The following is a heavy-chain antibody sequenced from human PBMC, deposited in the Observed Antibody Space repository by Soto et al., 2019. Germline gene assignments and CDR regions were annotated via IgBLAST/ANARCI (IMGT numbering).Heavy chain of an antibody. V-gene: IGHV1-18*01. D-gene: IGHD6-6*01. J-gene: IGHJ6*02. CDR2: ISAYNGNT. CDR3: ARDSSSVFYYGMDV. Sequence: ASVKVSCKASGYTFTSYGISWLRQAPGQGLEWTGWISAYNGNTNYAQKLQGRVTMTTDTSTSTAYMELRSLRSDDTAVYYCARDSSSVFYYGMDVWGQGTTVTVSS. CDR1: GYTFTSYG.